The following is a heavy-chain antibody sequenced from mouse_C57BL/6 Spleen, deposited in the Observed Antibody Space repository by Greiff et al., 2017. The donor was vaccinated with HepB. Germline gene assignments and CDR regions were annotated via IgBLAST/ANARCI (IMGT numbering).Heavy chain of an antibody. CDR2: IYPRSGNT. V-gene: IGHV1-81*01. CDR1: GYTFTSYG. CDR3: ARDSSGLYYFDY. Sequence: VKVVESGAELARPGASVKLSCKASGYTFTSYGISWVQQRTGQGLEWIGEIYPRSGNTYYNEKFKGKATLTADKSSSTAYMELRSLTSEDSAVYFCARDSSGLYYFDYWGQGTTLTVSS. J-gene: IGHJ2*01. D-gene: IGHD3-2*02.